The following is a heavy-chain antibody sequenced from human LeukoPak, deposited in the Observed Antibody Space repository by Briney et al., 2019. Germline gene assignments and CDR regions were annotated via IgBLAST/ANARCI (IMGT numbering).Heavy chain of an antibody. CDR2: LIPIFGTA. CDR3: ATHYYYDSSGPNYYYYMDV. CDR1: GGTFRSYA. D-gene: IGHD3-22*01. V-gene: IGHV1-69*13. Sequence: SVKVSCKASGGTFRSYAIRWVRQAPGQGLEWMGGLIPIFGTANYAQKFQGRVTITADESTNTAYMELSSLRSEDTAVYYCATHYYYDSSGPNYYYYMDVWGKGTTVTISS. J-gene: IGHJ6*03.